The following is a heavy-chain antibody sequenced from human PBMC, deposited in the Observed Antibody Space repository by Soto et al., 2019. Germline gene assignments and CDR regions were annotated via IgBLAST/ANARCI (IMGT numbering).Heavy chain of an antibody. CDR2: IYHSGST. J-gene: IGHJ3*02. D-gene: IGHD6-19*01. Sequence: QVQLQESGPGLVKPSGTLSLTCAVSGGSISSSNWWSWVRQPPGKGLEWIGEIYHSGSTNYNPSLAIQVTKSVDKSRNQFPLKLSTVTAADTAVYYCARDEMWLVANDAFDIWGQGTMVTVSS. CDR1: GGSISSSNW. CDR3: ARDEMWLVANDAFDI. V-gene: IGHV4-4*02.